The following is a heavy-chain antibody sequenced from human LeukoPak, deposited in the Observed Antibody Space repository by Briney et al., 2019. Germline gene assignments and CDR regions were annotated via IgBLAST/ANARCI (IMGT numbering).Heavy chain of an antibody. Sequence: SETLSLTCTVSGYSISSGYYWGWIRQAPGKGLEWIGSIYNSGSTYYNPSLKSRVTISVDMSKNQFSLKMSTVTAADTAVYYCARAYSSSWYWNWFDPWGQGTLVTVSS. CDR3: ARAYSSSWYWNWFDP. V-gene: IGHV4-38-2*02. CDR1: GYSISSGYY. D-gene: IGHD6-13*01. CDR2: IYNSGST. J-gene: IGHJ5*02.